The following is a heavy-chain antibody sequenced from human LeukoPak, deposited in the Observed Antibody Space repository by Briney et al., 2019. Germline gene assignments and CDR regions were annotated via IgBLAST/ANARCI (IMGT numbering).Heavy chain of an antibody. J-gene: IGHJ4*02. Sequence: PGGSLRLSCAASKFFFHVYWMSWVRQAPGKGLEWVANIKQDGSEGYYMDSVKGRFTISRDNAKNLLFLQMNSLRPDDTAVYYCARLNFWSNSYAAPFDSWGQGSLVTVSS. CDR1: KFFFHVYW. CDR3: ARLNFWSNSYAAPFDS. D-gene: IGHD3-16*01. V-gene: IGHV3-7*01. CDR2: IKQDGSEG.